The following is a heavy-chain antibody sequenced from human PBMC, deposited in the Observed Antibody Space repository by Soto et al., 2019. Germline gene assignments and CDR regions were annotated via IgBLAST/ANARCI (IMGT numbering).Heavy chain of an antibody. CDR1: GGTFSSYA. CDR3: ARDGEQPYYYYYMDV. CDR2: TIPIFGTA. J-gene: IGHJ6*03. V-gene: IGHV1-69*13. Sequence: ASVKVSCKASGGTFSSYAISWVRQAPGQGLEWMGGTIPIFGTANYAQKFQGRVTITADESTSTAYMELSSLRSEDTAVYYCARDGEQPYYYYYMDVWGKGTTVTVSS. D-gene: IGHD6-13*01.